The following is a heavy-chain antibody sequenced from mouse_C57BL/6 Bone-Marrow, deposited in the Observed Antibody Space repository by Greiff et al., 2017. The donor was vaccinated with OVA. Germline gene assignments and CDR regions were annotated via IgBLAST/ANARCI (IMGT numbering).Heavy chain of an antibody. CDR2: IDPETGGT. Sequence: VQLQQSGAELVRPGASVTLSCKASGYTFTDYEMHWVKQTPVHGLEWIGAIDPETGGTAYNQKFKGKAILTADKSSSTAYMDLRSLTSEDSAVYYCTSYGTPYYYAMDYWGQGTSVTVSS. CDR3: TSYGTPYYYAMDY. CDR1: GYTFTDYE. V-gene: IGHV1-15*01. D-gene: IGHD1-1*01. J-gene: IGHJ4*01.